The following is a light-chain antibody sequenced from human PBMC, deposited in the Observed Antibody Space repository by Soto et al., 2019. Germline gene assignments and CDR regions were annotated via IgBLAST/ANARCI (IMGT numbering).Light chain of an antibody. CDR2: GAS. J-gene: IGKJ2*01. V-gene: IGKV3-20*01. CDR1: QSVSSSY. Sequence: EIVLTQSPGTLSLSPGERATLSCRASQSVSSSYLAWYQQKPGQAPRLLIYGASSRATGIPDRFSGSGSGTDFTLTISRLEPEDFAVYYCQQYCSSPLVLYTFGQGTKLEIK. CDR3: QQYCSSPLVLYT.